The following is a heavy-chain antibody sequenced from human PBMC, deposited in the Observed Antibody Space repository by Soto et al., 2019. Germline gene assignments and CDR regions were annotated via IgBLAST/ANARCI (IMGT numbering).Heavy chain of an antibody. V-gene: IGHV3-48*01. CDR3: ARDLKGDFWSGYTFDY. CDR1: GFTFSSYS. J-gene: IGHJ4*02. CDR2: ISSSSSTI. D-gene: IGHD3-3*01. Sequence: EVQLVESGGGLVQPGGSLRLSCAASGFTFSSYSMNWVRQAPGKGLEWGSYISSSSSTIYYADAVKGRFTISRDNAKNSLYLQMNSLRADDTAVYYCARDLKGDFWSGYTFDYWGQGTLVTVSS.